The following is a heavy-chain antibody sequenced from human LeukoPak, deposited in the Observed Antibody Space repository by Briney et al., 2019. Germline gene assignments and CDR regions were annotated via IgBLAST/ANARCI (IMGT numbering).Heavy chain of an antibody. CDR1: GFTFSSYA. V-gene: IGHV3-23*01. J-gene: IGHJ6*04. CDR3: AKDFGYDFWSGYYGSYGMDV. Sequence: GASLRLSCAASGFTFSSYAMSWVRQAPGKGLEWVSAISGSGGSTYYTDSVKGRFTISRDNSKNTLYLQMNSLRAEDTAVYYCAKDFGYDFWSGYYGSYGMDVWGKGTTVTVSS. CDR2: ISGSGGST. D-gene: IGHD3-3*01.